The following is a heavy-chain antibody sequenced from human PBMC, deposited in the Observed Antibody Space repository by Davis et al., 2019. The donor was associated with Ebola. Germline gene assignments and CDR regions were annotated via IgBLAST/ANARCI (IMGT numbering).Heavy chain of an antibody. CDR3: VRDATDGYNWSH. Sequence: AASVKVSCKASGYTFTRYDMHWVRQAPGQGLEWMGWINTNTGNPTHAQGFTGRFVFSLDTSATMAYLQISNLRAEDTATYYCVRDATDGYNWSHWGQGTLVTVSS. CDR2: INTNTGNP. CDR1: GYTFTRYD. D-gene: IGHD5-24*01. V-gene: IGHV7-4-1*04. J-gene: IGHJ4*02.